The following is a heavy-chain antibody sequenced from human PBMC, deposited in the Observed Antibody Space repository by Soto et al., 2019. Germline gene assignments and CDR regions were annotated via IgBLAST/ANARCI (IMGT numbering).Heavy chain of an antibody. Sequence: LSLTCAVYGGSFSGYYWSWIRQPPGKGLEWIGEINHSGSTNYNPSLKSRVTISVDTSKNQFSLKLSSVTAADTAVYYCARDEGSSSWYRSYYYGMDVWGQGTTVTVSS. V-gene: IGHV4-34*01. CDR2: INHSGST. D-gene: IGHD6-13*01. CDR3: ARDEGSSSWYRSYYYGMDV. J-gene: IGHJ6*02. CDR1: GGSFSGYY.